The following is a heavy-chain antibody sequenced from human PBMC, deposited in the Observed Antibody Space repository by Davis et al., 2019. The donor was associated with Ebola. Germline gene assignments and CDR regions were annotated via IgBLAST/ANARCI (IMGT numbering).Heavy chain of an antibody. CDR2: IYHSGST. V-gene: IGHV4-59*12. CDR1: GDSISSTY. J-gene: IGHJ4*02. D-gene: IGHD3-16*01. CDR3: ARTDYTRYFDY. Sequence: SETLSLTCTVSGDSISSTYWSWIRQPPGKGLEWIGYIYHSGSTNYNSSLKSRVTISVDTSKNQFSLSLNSVTAADTAVYYCARTDYTRYFDYWGQGTMVTVSS.